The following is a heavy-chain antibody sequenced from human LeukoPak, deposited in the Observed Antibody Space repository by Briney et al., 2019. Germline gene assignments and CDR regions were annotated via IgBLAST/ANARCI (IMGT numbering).Heavy chain of an antibody. CDR3: AKNSGRSGYDTADWFDP. V-gene: IGHV3-23*01. J-gene: IGHJ5*02. Sequence: PGGSLRLSCAASGFTFSSFWMSWVRQAPGKGLEWVSAISGSGGSTYYADSVKGRFTISRDNSKNTLYLQMNSLRAEDTAVYYCAKNSGRSGYDTADWFDPWGQGTLVTVSS. CDR2: ISGSGGST. D-gene: IGHD3-3*01. CDR1: GFTFSSFW.